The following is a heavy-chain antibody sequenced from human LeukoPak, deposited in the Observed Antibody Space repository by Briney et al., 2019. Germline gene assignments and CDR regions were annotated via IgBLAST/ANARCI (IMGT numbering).Heavy chain of an antibody. CDR3: AIQDYYGSGSYYS. CDR1: GYTLTELS. D-gene: IGHD3-10*01. Sequence: GASAKVSCKVSGYTLTELSMHWVRQAPGKGLEWMGGFDPEDGETIYAQKFQGRVTMTEDTSADTAYMELSSLRSEDTAVYYCAIQDYYGSGSYYSWGQGTLVTVSS. CDR2: FDPEDGET. V-gene: IGHV1-24*01. J-gene: IGHJ4*02.